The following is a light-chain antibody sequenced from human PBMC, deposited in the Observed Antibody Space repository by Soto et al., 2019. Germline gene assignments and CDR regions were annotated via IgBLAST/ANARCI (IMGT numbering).Light chain of an antibody. CDR1: QSLLFIDGNSY. CDR3: MQGTHWPHVT. J-gene: IGKJ2*01. Sequence: DVVMTQSPLSLPVTLGEPASISCRSSQSLLFIDGNSYLSWFQQRPGQSPRRLIYRASNRDYGVPERFSGSGSGTDFTLKISRVEAEDVGVYFCMQGTHWPHVTFGPGTKLEIK. V-gene: IGKV2-30*01. CDR2: RAS.